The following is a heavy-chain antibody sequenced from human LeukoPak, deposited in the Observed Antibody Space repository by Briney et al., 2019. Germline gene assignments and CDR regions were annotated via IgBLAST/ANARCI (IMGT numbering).Heavy chain of an antibody. CDR1: GGSISSYY. Sequence: SETLSLTCTVSGGSISSYYWSWIRQPPGKGLEWIGYIYYSGSTNYNPSLKSRVTISVDTSKNQFSLKLSSVTAADTAVYYCARLSPTEMAFDYWGQGTLVTVSS. CDR3: ARLSPTEMAFDY. J-gene: IGHJ4*02. V-gene: IGHV4-59*08. CDR2: IYYSGST. D-gene: IGHD5-24*01.